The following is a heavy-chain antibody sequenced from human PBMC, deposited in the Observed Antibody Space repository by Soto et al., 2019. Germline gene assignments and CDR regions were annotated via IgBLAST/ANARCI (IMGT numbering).Heavy chain of an antibody. J-gene: IGHJ4*02. V-gene: IGHV3-21*06. CDR3: ARESEDLTSNFDY. CDR2: ISSTTNYI. CDR1: GFTFTRYS. Sequence: GWSLRLSCAASGFTFTRYSMNWVRQAPGKGLEWVSSISSTTNYIYYGDSMKGRFTISRDNAKNSLYLEMNSLRAEDTAVYYCARESEDLTSNFDYWGQGTLVTVSS.